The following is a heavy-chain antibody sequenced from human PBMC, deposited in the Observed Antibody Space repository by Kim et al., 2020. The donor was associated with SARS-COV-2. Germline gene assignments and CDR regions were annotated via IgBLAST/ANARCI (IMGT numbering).Heavy chain of an antibody. CDR2: ITGRSDYI. Sequence: GGSLRLSCAASDFTFSAYTMNWVRQAPGKGLEWVSSITGRSDYIYYADSVKGRFTISRDNADNSLYLHMNSLRAEDTAVYYCARLNGTKPNWYFDLWGRGTLVTVSS. J-gene: IGHJ2*01. CDR3: ARLNGTKPNWYFDL. V-gene: IGHV3-21*01. CDR1: DFTFSAYT.